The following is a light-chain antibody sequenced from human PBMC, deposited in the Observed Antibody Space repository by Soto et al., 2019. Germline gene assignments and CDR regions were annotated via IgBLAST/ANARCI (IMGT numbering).Light chain of an antibody. Sequence: EIVVTQSPGTLSLSPGERATLSCRTSQSVSSSYLAWYQQKPGQAPRLLIYDASSRATGIPDRFTGSGSGTDFSLTISRLEPEDFAVYYCYQYGSSPLTFGGGTKVDIK. CDR2: DAS. V-gene: IGKV3-20*01. CDR3: YQYGSSPLT. CDR1: QSVSSSY. J-gene: IGKJ4*01.